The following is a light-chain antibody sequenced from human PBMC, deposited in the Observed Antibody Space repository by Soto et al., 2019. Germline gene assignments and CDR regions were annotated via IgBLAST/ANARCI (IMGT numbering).Light chain of an antibody. CDR3: QKYDTAPLT. V-gene: IGKV1-27*01. CDR1: RDISNY. CDR2: GAS. Sequence: DIQVTQSPSSLSASLGDRVSITCRASRDISNYLAWYQQKPGQVPRLLISGASTLHSGVPSRFSGSGSGTDFTLTITSLQPEDIATYCCQKYDTAPLTFGGGTKVEI. J-gene: IGKJ4*01.